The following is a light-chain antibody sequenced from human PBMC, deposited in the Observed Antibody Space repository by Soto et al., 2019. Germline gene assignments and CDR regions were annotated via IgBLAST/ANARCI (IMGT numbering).Light chain of an antibody. V-gene: IGKV3-11*01. CDR3: QQRRNGTRT. J-gene: IGKJ1*01. Sequence: IVLTRSPGTLSLSPGERATLACRTSQSAXSSNLAWHQQKPRKAPRLPXYDLSNRATGIPARLSGSGSATDFTLTISSLEREDFAVYYCQQRRNGTRTFGQGTKVDIK. CDR2: DLS. CDR1: QSAXSSN.